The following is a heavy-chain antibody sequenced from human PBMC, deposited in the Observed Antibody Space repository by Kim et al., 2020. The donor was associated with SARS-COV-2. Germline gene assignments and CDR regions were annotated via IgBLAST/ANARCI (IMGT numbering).Heavy chain of an antibody. CDR2: IFRGGTT. D-gene: IGHD4-4*01. V-gene: IGHV3-53*01. CDR3: ARDPVADGYSFFDY. CDR1: GLSVTSHH. Sequence: GGSLRLSCAVSGLSVTSHHMTWIRQAPGRGLEWVSVIFRGGTTYYAPSVQGRFTVSREYYSNTLSLQMNSLRAEDTAIYYCARDPVADGYSFFDYWGQGTLVTVSS. J-gene: IGHJ4*02.